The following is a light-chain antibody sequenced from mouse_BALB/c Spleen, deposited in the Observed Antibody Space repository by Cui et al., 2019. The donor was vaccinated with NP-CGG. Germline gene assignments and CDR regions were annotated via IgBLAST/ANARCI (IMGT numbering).Light chain of an antibody. CDR3: ALWYSNHWV. CDR2: GTN. Sequence: QLVLTKESASTTSPGETVTLTCRSSTGAVTSNNYANWVQEKPDHLFTGLIGGTNNRAPGVPARFSGSLIGDKAALTITGAQTEDEAIYFCALWYSNHWVFGGGTKLTVL. CDR1: TGAVTSNNY. V-gene: IGLV1*01. J-gene: IGLJ1*01.